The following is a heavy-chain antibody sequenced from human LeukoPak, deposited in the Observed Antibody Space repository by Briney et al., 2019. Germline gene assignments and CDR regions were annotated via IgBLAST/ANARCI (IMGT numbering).Heavy chain of an antibody. V-gene: IGHV3-73*01. D-gene: IGHD3-22*01. J-gene: IGHJ6*03. CDR3: TSRGNYDSSYYMDV. Sequence: GGSLSLSCAACGFTFSGSLIHWVRQASGKGLEWVGLVRSKANSYATSYSASVKGRFTISRDDSKNTAYLQMNSLKTEDTAIYYCTSRGNYDSSYYMDVWGKGTTVTVSS. CDR2: VRSKANSYAT. CDR1: GFTFSGSL.